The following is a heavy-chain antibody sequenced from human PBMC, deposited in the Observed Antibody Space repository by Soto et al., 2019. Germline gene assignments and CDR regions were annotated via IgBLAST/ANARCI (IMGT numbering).Heavy chain of an antibody. Sequence: LSLTCAVSGDSISSSVWWTWVRQPPGKGLEWIGEVFHTGNTNYNPSLKSRVTMSVDTSKNQFSLKLSSVTAADTAVYYGVSNIGVYFDYWGQGTLVTVSS. V-gene: IGHV4-4*02. CDR1: GDSISSSVW. J-gene: IGHJ4*02. CDR2: VFHTGNT. CDR3: VSNIGVYFDY.